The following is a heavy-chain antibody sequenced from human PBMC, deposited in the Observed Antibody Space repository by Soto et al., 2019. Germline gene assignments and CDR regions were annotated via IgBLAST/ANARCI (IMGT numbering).Heavy chain of an antibody. J-gene: IGHJ5*02. CDR1: GGTFSSYA. CDR2: IIPIFGTA. V-gene: IGHV1-69*13. Sequence: ASVKVSCKASGGTFSSYAISWVRQAPGQGLEWMGGIIPIFGTANYAQKFQGRATITADESTSTAYMELSSLRSEDTAVYYCAREPYLTNYYDSSGYRPGWFDPWGQGTLVTVSS. CDR3: AREPYLTNYYDSSGYRPGWFDP. D-gene: IGHD3-22*01.